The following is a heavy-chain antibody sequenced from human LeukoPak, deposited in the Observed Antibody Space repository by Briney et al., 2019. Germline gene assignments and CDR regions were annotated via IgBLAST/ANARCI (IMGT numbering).Heavy chain of an antibody. D-gene: IGHD6-19*01. CDR2: MNPNSGNT. CDR1: GYTFTSCD. CDR3: TRGSSGRRDN. V-gene: IGHV1-8*01. Sequence: ASVKVSCTAPGYTFTSCDINWVRQATGQGLEWMGWMNPNSGNTGYGQSFQGRITMTRDISIGTAYMELSNLTSEDTAIYYCTRGSSGRRDNWGQGTLVTVSA. J-gene: IGHJ4*02.